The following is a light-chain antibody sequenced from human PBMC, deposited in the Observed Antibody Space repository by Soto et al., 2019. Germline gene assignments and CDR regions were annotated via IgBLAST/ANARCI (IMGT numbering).Light chain of an antibody. J-gene: IGKJ4*01. V-gene: IGKV1-8*01. CDR2: AAS. CDR3: QQYNSYPLT. CDR1: QGISRY. Sequence: AIRMTQSPSSLSASTGDRVTITCRASQGISRYLAWYQQIPGKAPKLLSYAASTLQRGVPSRFRGSGSGTDFTLTISSLKPEDFATYYCQQYNSYPLTFGGGTKVDIK.